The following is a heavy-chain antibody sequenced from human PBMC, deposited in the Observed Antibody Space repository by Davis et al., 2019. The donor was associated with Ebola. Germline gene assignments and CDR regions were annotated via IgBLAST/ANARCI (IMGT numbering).Heavy chain of an antibody. D-gene: IGHD5-12*01. CDR3: ARDRAYSAFDY. V-gene: IGHV3-7*01. CDR1: GFTFRESW. Sequence: PGGSLRLSCAGSGFTFRESWMSWVRQAPGQGLQWVASINPDAKEIYYADSVKGRFTISRDNARNSLFLQINRLGADDTAIYYCARDRAYSAFDYWGRGTLVTVST. J-gene: IGHJ4*02. CDR2: INPDAKEI.